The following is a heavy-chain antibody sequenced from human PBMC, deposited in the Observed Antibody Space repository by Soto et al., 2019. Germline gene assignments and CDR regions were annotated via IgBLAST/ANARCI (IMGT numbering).Heavy chain of an antibody. CDR1: GGSVNNNDYY. V-gene: IGHV4-30-4*01. Sequence: QVQLQESGPGLVKASQTLSLTCTVSGGSVNNNDYYWSWIRQPPGKGLEWIGNMHYSGSTGYNPSLRSRVSMSVDTSKNHFSLKMNSVTPADTAVYYCARDSGSGSSWGQGTLVTVSS. D-gene: IGHD1-26*01. J-gene: IGHJ1*01. CDR2: MHYSGST. CDR3: ARDSGSGSS.